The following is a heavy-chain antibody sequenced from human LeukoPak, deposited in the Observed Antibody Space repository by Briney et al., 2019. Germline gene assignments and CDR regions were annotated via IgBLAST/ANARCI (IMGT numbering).Heavy chain of an antibody. CDR2: IYTSGGT. Sequence: SETLSLTCAVYGGSFSGYYWSWIRQPPGKGLEWIGYIYTSGGTNYIPSLKGRVTISIDTSKNQFSLKLSSVTAADSAVYYCARLTRLSTSPDRYYLDYWGQGTLVTVSS. V-gene: IGHV4-4*09. D-gene: IGHD6-6*01. J-gene: IGHJ4*02. CDR3: ARLTRLSTSPDRYYLDY. CDR1: GGSFSGYY.